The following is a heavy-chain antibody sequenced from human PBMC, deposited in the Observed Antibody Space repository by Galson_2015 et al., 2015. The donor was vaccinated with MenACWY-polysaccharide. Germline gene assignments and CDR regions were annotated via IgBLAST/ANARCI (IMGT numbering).Heavy chain of an antibody. J-gene: IGHJ3*01. CDR1: GFTFGTYW. D-gene: IGHD2-21*02. CDR3: ARDPHCGAGCSIHDAFDV. CDR2: INTDGSST. Sequence: SLRLSCAASGFTFGTYWVHWVRQAPGEGLVWVSRINTDGSSTSYADSVKGRFTVSRDNAKNTVYLQMNSLRAEDTAVYYCARDPHCGAGCSIHDAFDVWGQGTKVTVPA. V-gene: IGHV3-74*01.